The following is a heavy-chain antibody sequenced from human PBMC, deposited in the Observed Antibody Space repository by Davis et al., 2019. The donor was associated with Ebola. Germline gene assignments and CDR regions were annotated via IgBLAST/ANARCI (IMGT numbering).Heavy chain of an antibody. Sequence: AASVHVSCKASGYTFTSYAIHWVRHASGQRLEWMGWINAGNGNTKYSQKLQGRVTITRDTSASTAYMELSSLRSEDTAVYYCARDLVVVAATHNWFNPWGQGTLVTVSS. V-gene: IGHV1-3*01. D-gene: IGHD2-15*01. J-gene: IGHJ5*02. CDR3: ARDLVVVAATHNWFNP. CDR1: GYTFTSYA. CDR2: INAGNGNT.